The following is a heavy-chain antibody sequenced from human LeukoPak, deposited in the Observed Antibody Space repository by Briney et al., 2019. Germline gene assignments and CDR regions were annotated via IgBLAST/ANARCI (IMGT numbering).Heavy chain of an antibody. D-gene: IGHD3-10*01. J-gene: IGHJ5*02. CDR3: ARDPDYYGSGSYFTDWFDP. CDR1: GGSLSSSNYY. V-gene: IGHV4-39*07. Sequence: SETLSLTCTVSGGSLSSSNYYWGWLRQPPGTGLEWIGSIYYSGSTNYNPSLKSRVTMSVDTSKNQFSLKLSSVTAADTAVYYCARDPDYYGSGSYFTDWFDPWGQGTLVTVSS. CDR2: IYYSGST.